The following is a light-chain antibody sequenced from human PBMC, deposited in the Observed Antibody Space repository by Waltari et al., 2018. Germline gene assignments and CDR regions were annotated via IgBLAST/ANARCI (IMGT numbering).Light chain of an antibody. V-gene: IGKV3-15*01. J-gene: IGKJ4*01. CDR1: QRVNTN. Sequence: VVTQSPATLSVSPGKTATLSCRASQRVNTNLARYQQKPGQAPRLLIFAASTRAPGIPSRFGGSGSGTEFTLTITSLQFEDVGVYFCQQYHKWPPGGFGGGTKVEIE. CDR2: AAS. CDR3: QQYHKWPPGG.